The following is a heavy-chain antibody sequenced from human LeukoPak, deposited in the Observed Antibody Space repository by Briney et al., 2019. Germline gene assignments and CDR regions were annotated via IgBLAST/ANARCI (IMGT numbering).Heavy chain of an antibody. D-gene: IGHD1-26*01. Sequence: GGSPRLSCAASGFTFSSYEMNWVRQAPGKGLEWVSYISSSGSTIYYADSVKGRFTISRDNAKNSLYLQMNSLRAEDTAVYYCARAVEIVGATTYEYYYYYYYMDVWGKGTTVTVSS. CDR2: ISSSGSTI. CDR3: ARAVEIVGATTYEYYYYYYYMDV. J-gene: IGHJ6*03. CDR1: GFTFSSYE. V-gene: IGHV3-48*03.